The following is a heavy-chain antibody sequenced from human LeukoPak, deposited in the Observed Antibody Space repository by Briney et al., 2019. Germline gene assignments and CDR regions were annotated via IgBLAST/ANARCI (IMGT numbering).Heavy chain of an antibody. CDR1: GYTFTSYY. CDR2: INPRDGST. Sequence: ASVKVSCKACGYTFTSYYMHWVRQAPGQGLGWMGIINPRDGSTSYAQKFQGRVTMTRDTSTSTVYMELSSLRSDDTAVYYCARGGDARYCSSTSCSSPYYYYYMDVWGKGTTVTVSS. J-gene: IGHJ6*03. V-gene: IGHV1-46*01. CDR3: ARGGDARYCSSTSCSSPYYYYYMDV. D-gene: IGHD2-2*01.